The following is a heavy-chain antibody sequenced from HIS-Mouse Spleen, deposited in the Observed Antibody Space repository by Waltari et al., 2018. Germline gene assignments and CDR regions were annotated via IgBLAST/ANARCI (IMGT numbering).Heavy chain of an antibody. Sequence: QLQLQESGPGLVKPSETLSLTCTVSGGSISSSSYYWGWIRQPPGKGLGWIGSIHYSGSTYYNPSLRSQVTISVDTSKNQCSLKLSSVTAADTAVYYCAREIPYSSSWYDWYFDLWGRGTLVTVSS. D-gene: IGHD6-13*01. V-gene: IGHV4-39*07. J-gene: IGHJ2*01. CDR2: IHYSGST. CDR1: GGSISSSSYY. CDR3: AREIPYSSSWYDWYFDL.